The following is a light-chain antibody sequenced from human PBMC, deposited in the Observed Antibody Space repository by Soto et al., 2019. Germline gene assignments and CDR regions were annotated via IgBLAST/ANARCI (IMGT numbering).Light chain of an antibody. CDR2: DAS. J-gene: IGKJ1*01. CDR1: QSISNR. V-gene: IGKV1-5*01. Sequence: DIQMTQSPSTLSASVGDGVPITCRDSQSISNRLAWYQQRPGKAPKYMIYDASTLESGALSRFSGSGSGTEFTLSISSLQPDDFATYYCQQYNIYTWTFGQGTKVDIK. CDR3: QQYNIYTWT.